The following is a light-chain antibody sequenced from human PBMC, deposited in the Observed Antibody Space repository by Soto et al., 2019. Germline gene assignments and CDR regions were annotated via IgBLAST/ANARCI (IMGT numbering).Light chain of an antibody. V-gene: IGKV3-15*01. CDR1: QSVSRN. Sequence: EVEMTRSPATLSVSPGERATLSCRASQSVSRNLAWYQQKPGQAPRLLIHGASTRATDIPARFSGSGSGTEFTLTINSLQSEDFAVYYCQQYNNWPPITFGQGTRLEIK. J-gene: IGKJ5*01. CDR2: GAS. CDR3: QQYNNWPPIT.